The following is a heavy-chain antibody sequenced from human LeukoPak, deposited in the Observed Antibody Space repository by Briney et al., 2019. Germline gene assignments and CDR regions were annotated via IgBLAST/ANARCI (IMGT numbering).Heavy chain of an antibody. Sequence: GGSLRLSRSASGFTFNRNAISWVRQAPGRGREWVSRMGSSWDKTFYADSLKDRVTISRDNSKNMLHLQMSRLTGEDPALYYCVRRGDESSGWGDHDYWGQGALVTVSS. D-gene: IGHD6-19*01. CDR1: GFTFNRNA. J-gene: IGHJ4*02. V-gene: IGHV3-23*01. CDR3: VRRGDESSGWGDHDY. CDR2: MGSSWDKT.